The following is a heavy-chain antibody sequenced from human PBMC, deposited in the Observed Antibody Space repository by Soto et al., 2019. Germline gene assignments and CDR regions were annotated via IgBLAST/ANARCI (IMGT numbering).Heavy chain of an antibody. CDR1: DYSINSDRCY. V-gene: IGHV4-39*01. Sequence: SETLCLTWSFSDYSINSDRCYLGWIRQPQGKGLEWIGSIYYRSNAYYNPSLQTLVTIPLDKSKSQFSLKLHSVTAADSALYFCPTLDGLPTTSYYFDFWRPGALVTVSS. CDR2: IYYRSNA. CDR3: PTLDGLPTTSYYFDF. J-gene: IGHJ4*02. D-gene: IGHD2-21*02.